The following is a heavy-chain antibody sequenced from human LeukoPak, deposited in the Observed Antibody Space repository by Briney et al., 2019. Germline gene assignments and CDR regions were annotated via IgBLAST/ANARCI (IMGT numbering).Heavy chain of an antibody. D-gene: IGHD3-16*01. CDR2: INSSGGSA. Sequence: GASVKVSCKASGYTFTSYYMHWVRQAPGQGLEWMGIINSSGGSARYAQKLQGSVTMSRDTSTRTVYMELSSLTSEDTAVYYCARSEPDYDYVCDNWGQGTLVTVSS. J-gene: IGHJ4*02. V-gene: IGHV1-46*04. CDR3: ARSEPDYDYVCDN. CDR1: GYTFTSYY.